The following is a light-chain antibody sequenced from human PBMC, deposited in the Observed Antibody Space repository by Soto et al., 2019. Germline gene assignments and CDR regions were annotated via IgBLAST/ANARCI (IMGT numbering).Light chain of an antibody. CDR2: VNSDGSH. Sequence: QPVLTQSPSASASLGASVKLTCTLSSGHSSYAIAWHQQQPEKGPRFLMRVNSDGSHTKGDGIPDRFSGSSSGTERYLTIFSLQSEDEADYFCQTWGTAIRVVFGGGTKVTVL. V-gene: IGLV4-69*01. CDR1: SGHSSYA. J-gene: IGLJ2*01. CDR3: QTWGTAIRVV.